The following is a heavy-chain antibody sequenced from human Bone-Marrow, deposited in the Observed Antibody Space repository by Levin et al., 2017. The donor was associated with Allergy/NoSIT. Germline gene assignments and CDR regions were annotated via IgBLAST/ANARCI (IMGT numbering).Heavy chain of an antibody. V-gene: IGHV3-33*01. CDR1: GFGFSVFD. CDR2: IGYDEHRK. Sequence: QPGGSLRLSCVASGFGFSVFDMHWVRQSPGKGLQWVAQIGYDEHRKFYADSVRGRFTISRDNSQNTLYLQMNNLRADDTAVYFCARNRFTGYDYFDYWGQGTLVTVSS. CDR3: ARNRFTGYDYFDY. J-gene: IGHJ4*02. D-gene: IGHD5-12*01.